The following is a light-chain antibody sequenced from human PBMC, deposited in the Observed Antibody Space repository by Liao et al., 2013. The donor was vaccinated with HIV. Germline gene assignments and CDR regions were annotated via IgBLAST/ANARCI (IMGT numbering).Light chain of an antibody. CDR3: QAWDSNTVRV. V-gene: IGLV3-1*01. Sequence: SSELTQPPSVSVSPGQTASITCSGHKLGDKYACWYQQKTGQSPVLVIYQDNKRPSGIPERFSGSNSGNTATLTISGTQAMDEADYYCQAWDSNTVRVFGGGTKLTVL. CDR2: QDN. J-gene: IGLJ2*01. CDR1: KLGDKY.